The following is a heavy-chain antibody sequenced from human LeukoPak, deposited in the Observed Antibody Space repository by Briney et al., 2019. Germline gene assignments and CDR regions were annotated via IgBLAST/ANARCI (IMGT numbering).Heavy chain of an antibody. V-gene: IGHV4-34*01. D-gene: IGHD3-22*01. CDR2: INHSGST. CDR1: GGSFSGYY. CDR3: ARCQGPTYYYDSSGAKRSWFDP. Sequence: PSETLSLTCAVYGGSFSGYYWSWIRQPPGKGLEWIGEINHSGSTNYNPSLKSRVTISVDTSKNQFSLKLSSVTAADKAVYYCARCQGPTYYYDSSGAKRSWFDPWGQGALVTVSS. J-gene: IGHJ5*02.